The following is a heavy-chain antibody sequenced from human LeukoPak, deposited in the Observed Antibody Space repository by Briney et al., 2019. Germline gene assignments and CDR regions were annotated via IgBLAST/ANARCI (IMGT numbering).Heavy chain of an antibody. V-gene: IGHV3-33*01. Sequence: PGGSLRLSCAASGFTFSSYSMHWVRQAPGKGLEWVAVIWYDGSNKHYADSVKGRFTISRDNSKNTLYLQMNSLRTEDTAVYYCARDERPIWGQGTLVTVSS. J-gene: IGHJ4*02. D-gene: IGHD6-25*01. CDR3: ARDERPI. CDR1: GFTFSSYS. CDR2: IWYDGSNK.